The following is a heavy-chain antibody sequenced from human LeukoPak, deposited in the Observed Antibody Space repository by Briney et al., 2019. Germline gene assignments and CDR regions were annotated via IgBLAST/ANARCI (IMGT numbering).Heavy chain of an antibody. CDR2: IYYSGST. CDR1: GGSISSSSYY. V-gene: IGHV4-39*01. D-gene: IGHD3-10*01. J-gene: IGHJ4*02. Sequence: SETLSLTCTVSGGSISSSSYYWGWIRQPPGKGLEWIGSIYYSGSTYYDPSLKSRVTISVDTSKNQFSLKLGSVTAADTAVYYCARRPITMVRGVIIYYFDYWGQGTLVTVSS. CDR3: ARRPITMVRGVIIYYFDY.